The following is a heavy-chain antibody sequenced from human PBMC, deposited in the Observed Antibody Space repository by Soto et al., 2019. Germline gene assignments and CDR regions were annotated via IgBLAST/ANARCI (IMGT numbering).Heavy chain of an antibody. CDR2: INPSGGST. CDR3: AREGGDYVWGSYRYLLKAPDY. J-gene: IGHJ4*02. D-gene: IGHD3-16*02. V-gene: IGHV1-46*03. Sequence: ASVKVSCKASGYTFTSYYMHWVRQAPGQGLEWMGIINPSGGSTSYAQKFQGRVTMTRDTSTSTVYMELSSLRSEDTAVYYCAREGGDYVWGSYRYLLKAPDYWGQGTLVTVSS. CDR1: GYTFTSYY.